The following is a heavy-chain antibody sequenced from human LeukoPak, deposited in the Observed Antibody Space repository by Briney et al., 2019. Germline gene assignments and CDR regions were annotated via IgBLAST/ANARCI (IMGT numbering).Heavy chain of an antibody. CDR2: INPNSGGT. J-gene: IGHJ4*02. D-gene: IGHD7-27*01. CDR1: GYTFTGYY. Sequence: ASVKVSCKASGYTFTGYYTHWVRQAPGQGLEWMGRINPNSGGTNYAQKFQGRVTMTRDTSISTAYMELSRLRSDDTAVYYCARSPTGDRFDYWGQGTLVTVSS. V-gene: IGHV1-2*06. CDR3: ARSPTGDRFDY.